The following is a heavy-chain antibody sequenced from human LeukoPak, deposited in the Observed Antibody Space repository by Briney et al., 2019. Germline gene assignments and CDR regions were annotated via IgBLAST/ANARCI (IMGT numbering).Heavy chain of an antibody. D-gene: IGHD3-3*01. CDR2: IIPMLNVE. J-gene: IGHJ4*02. CDR3: APGVIGAVAGFDY. Sequence: SVKVSCKASGYTFTAYYVHWVRQAPGQGLEWMGRIIPMLNVENYAQRFKGRVTITADKSTNTAYIELRSLRSDDTAVYYCAPGVIGAVAGFDYWGQGTLVTVSS. CDR1: GYTFTAYY. V-gene: IGHV1-69*02.